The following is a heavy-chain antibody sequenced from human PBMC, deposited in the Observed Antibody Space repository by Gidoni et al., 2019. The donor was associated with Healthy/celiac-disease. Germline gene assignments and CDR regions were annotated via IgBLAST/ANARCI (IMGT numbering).Heavy chain of an antibody. CDR2: IYYSGST. Sequence: QVQLQESGPGLVKPSETLSLTCTVSGGSISSYYWSWIRQPPGKGLEWIGYIYYSGSTNYNPSLKSRVTISVDTSKNQFSLKLSSVTAADTAVYYCARGPADYFDYWGQGTLVTVSS. D-gene: IGHD2-2*01. J-gene: IGHJ4*02. CDR1: GGSISSYY. CDR3: ARGPADYFDY. V-gene: IGHV4-59*01.